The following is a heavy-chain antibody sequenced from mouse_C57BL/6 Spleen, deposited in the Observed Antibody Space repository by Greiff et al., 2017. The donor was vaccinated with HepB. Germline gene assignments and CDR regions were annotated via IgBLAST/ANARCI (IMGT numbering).Heavy chain of an antibody. J-gene: IGHJ4*01. Sequence: EVQLQQSGPELVKPGASVKISCKASGYTFTDYYMNWVKQSHGTSLEWIGDINPNTGGTSYNPKFKGKATLTVDTSSSPAYMELRSLTSEDSAVFYWARTARGDYAMDYWGQGTSVTVSS. D-gene: IGHD3-1*01. CDR3: ARTARGDYAMDY. CDR2: INPNTGGT. V-gene: IGHV1-26*01. CDR1: GYTFTDYY.